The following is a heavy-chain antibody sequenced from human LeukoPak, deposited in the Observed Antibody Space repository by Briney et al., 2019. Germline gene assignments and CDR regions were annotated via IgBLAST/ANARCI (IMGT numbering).Heavy chain of an antibody. D-gene: IGHD3-9*01. V-gene: IGHV3-49*04. Sequence: PGGSLRLSCTASGFTFGDYAMSWVRQAPGKGLEWVGFIRSKAYGGTTEYAASVKGRFTISRDDSKSIAYLQMNSLKTEDTAVYYCTREYYDILTGYYPGAFDIWGQGTMVTVSS. CDR2: IRSKAYGGTT. J-gene: IGHJ3*02. CDR1: GFTFGDYA. CDR3: TREYYDILTGYYPGAFDI.